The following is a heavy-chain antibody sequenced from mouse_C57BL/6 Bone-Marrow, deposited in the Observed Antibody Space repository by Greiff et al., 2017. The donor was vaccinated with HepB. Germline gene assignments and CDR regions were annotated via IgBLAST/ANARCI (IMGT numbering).Heavy chain of an antibody. D-gene: IGHD1-1*01. CDR3: ARYYGSSYWYFDV. CDR2: IDPSDSYT. Sequence: QVQLQQPGAELVKPGASVKLSCKASGYTFTSYWMQWVKQRPGQGLEWIGEIDPSDSYTNYNQKFKGKATLTVDTSSSTAYMQLSSLTSEDPAVYYCARYYGSSYWYFDVWGTGTTVTVSS. CDR1: GYTFTSYW. J-gene: IGHJ1*03. V-gene: IGHV1-50*01.